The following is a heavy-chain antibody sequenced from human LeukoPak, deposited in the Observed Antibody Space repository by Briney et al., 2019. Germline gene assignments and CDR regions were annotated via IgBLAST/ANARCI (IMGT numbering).Heavy chain of an antibody. V-gene: IGHV3-7*01. CDR2: IKEDGTEE. J-gene: IGHJ4*02. CDR1: GFTFSTYW. Sequence: PGGSLRLSCAASGFTFSTYWMTWVRQAPGKGLEWVANIKEDGTEECYVDSVKGRFTISRDNAKNSLSLQMKSLRPEDTAVYYCARGDRRFEYWGQGALVTVSS. CDR3: ARGDRRFEY. D-gene: IGHD2-21*01.